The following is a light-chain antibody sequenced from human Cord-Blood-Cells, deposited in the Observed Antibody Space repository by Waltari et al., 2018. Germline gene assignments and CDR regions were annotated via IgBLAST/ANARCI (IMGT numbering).Light chain of an antibody. CDR3: CSYAGTYVV. J-gene: IGLJ2*01. Sequence: QSALTQPASVSGSPGQSITISCTGTSSDVGSYNLVSWYQQHPGKAPKLMIYEGSKRPSGVSNRFSGSKSCNTASLTISGLQAEDEADYYCCSYAGTYVVFGGGTKLTVL. CDR1: SSDVGSYNL. V-gene: IGLV2-23*01. CDR2: EGS.